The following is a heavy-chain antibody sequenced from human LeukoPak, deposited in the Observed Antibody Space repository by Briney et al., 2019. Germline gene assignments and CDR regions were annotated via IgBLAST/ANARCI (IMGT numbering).Heavy chain of an antibody. CDR2: IIPIFGTA. J-gene: IGHJ4*02. Sequence: ASVKVSCKASGGTFSSYAIRWVRQAPGQGLEWMGGIIPIFGTANYAQKFQGRVTITADESTSTAYMELSSLRSEDTAVYYCARDMGPRGVLDYWGQGTLVTVSS. CDR3: ARDMGPRGVLDY. V-gene: IGHV1-69*13. CDR1: GGTFSSYA. D-gene: IGHD1-1*01.